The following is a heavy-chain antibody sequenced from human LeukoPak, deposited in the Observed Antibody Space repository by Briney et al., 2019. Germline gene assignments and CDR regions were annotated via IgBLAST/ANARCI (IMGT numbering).Heavy chain of an antibody. CDR2: INSDGSAT. CDR3: ASDSPYYGMDV. CDR1: GFTFSSSA. J-gene: IGHJ6*02. Sequence: GGSLRLSCAASGFTFSSSAMSWVRQVPGKGLLWVSRINSDGSATIYADSVRGRFTISRDNAKNTLYLQMSGLRVEDTAVYHCASDSPYYGMDVWGQGTTVTVSS. V-gene: IGHV3-74*01.